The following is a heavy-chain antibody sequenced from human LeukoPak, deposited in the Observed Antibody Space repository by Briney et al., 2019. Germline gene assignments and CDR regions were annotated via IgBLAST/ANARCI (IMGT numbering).Heavy chain of an antibody. V-gene: IGHV3-74*01. CDR3: ATVNRGYCSGGSCYYFDY. J-gene: IGHJ4*02. CDR1: GFTFSGYW. D-gene: IGHD2-15*01. CDR2: INSDGSST. Sequence: GGSLRLSCAASGFTFSGYWMHWVRQAPGKGLVWVSRINSDGSSTSYADSVKGRFTISRDNAKNTLYLQMNSLRAEDTAVYYCATVNRGYCSGGSCYYFDYWGQGTLVTVSS.